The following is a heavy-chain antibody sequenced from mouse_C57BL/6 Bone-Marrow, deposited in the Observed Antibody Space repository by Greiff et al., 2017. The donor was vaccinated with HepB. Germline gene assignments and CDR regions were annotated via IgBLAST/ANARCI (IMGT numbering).Heavy chain of an antibody. CDR1: GYTFTSYW. V-gene: IGHV1-69*01. J-gene: IGHJ2*01. CDR2: IDPSDSYT. CDR3: ARYYYDSSYYFDY. D-gene: IGHD1-1*01. Sequence: QVQLQQSGAELVMPGASVKLSCKASGYTFTSYWMHWVKQRPGQGLEWIGEIDPSDSYTNYNQKFKGKSTLTVDKSSSTAYMQLSSLTSEDSAVYYCARYYYDSSYYFDYWGQGTTLTVSS.